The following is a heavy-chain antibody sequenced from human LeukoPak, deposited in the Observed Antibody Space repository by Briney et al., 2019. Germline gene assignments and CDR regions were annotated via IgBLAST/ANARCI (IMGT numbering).Heavy chain of an antibody. CDR1: GFPFKTYD. CDR3: AREGGPLTGVLDAFDL. D-gene: IGHD2-8*02. CDR2: IVWEGGSQ. Sequence: GGSLRLSCDASGFPFKTYDMAWVRQAPGKGFEWVVGIVWEGGSQVFAESLTGRFPISRAIVRNFLYLEVNSLRAEDTALYFCAREGGPLTGVLDAFDLWGQGTMVIVSS. V-gene: IGHV3-20*04. J-gene: IGHJ3*01.